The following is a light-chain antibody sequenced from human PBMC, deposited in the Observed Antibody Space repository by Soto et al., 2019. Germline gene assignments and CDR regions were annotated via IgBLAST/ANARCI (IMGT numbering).Light chain of an antibody. CDR1: QSVSSY. V-gene: IGKV3-11*01. CDR3: QQRSDWPIT. CDR2: DAS. J-gene: IGKJ5*01. Sequence: EIVLTQSPATLSLSPGERATLSCRASQSVSSYLVWYQQKPGQAPRLLIYDASNRATGIPARSSGSGSGTDFTLTISSLDPEDFAVYYCQQRSDWPITFGQGTRLENK.